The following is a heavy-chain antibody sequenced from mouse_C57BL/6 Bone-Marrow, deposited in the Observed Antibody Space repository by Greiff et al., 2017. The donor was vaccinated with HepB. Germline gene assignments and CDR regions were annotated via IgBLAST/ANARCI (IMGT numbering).Heavy chain of an antibody. J-gene: IGHJ1*03. CDR1: GYTFTSYW. D-gene: IGHD1-1*01. CDR2: IYPGSGST. V-gene: IGHV1-55*01. Sequence: QVQLQQSGAELVKPGASVKMSCKASGYTFTSYWITWVKQRPGQGLEWIGDIYPGSGSTNYNEKFKSKATLTVDTSSNTAYMQNSSLTSQDSAVYYCERCKNGSKRWYFEVWGTGTTVTVSS. CDR3: ERCKNGSKRWYFEV.